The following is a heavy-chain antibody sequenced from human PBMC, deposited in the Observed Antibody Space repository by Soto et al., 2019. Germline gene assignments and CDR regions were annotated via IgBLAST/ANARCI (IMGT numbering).Heavy chain of an antibody. CDR1: GYTLTELS. D-gene: IGHD3-3*01. CDR2: FDPEDGET. CDR3: ATDTGHYDFWSGIGNFDY. V-gene: IGHV1-24*01. Sequence: GASVKVSCKVSGYTLTELSMHWVRQAPGKGLEWMGGFDPEDGETIYAQKFQGRVTMTEDTSTDTAYMELSSLRSEDTAVYYCATDTGHYDFWSGIGNFDYWGQGNLVTVSS. J-gene: IGHJ4*02.